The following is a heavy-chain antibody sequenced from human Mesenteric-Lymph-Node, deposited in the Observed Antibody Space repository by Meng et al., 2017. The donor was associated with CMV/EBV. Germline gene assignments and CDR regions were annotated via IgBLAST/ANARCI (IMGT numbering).Heavy chain of an antibody. Sequence: LTGTVSGGSISSTNWWSWDRQPPGKGLEWIGKIYHSGSTNYNPSLKSRVTISVDKSKNQFSLKLSSVTAADTAVYYCARSASWGGFDYWGQGTLVTVSS. J-gene: IGHJ4*02. CDR2: IYHSGST. CDR3: ARSASWGGFDY. V-gene: IGHV4-4*02. D-gene: IGHD2-21*01. CDR1: GGSISSTNW.